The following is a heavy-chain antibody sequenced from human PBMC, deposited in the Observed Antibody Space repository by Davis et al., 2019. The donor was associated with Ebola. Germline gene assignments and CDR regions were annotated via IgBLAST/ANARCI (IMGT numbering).Heavy chain of an antibody. CDR3: AKSLRGVVAPAAFDY. Sequence: GESLKISCAASGFTFSSYAMSWVRQAPGKGLEWVSAISGSGGSTYYADSVKGRFTISRDNSKNTLYLQMNSLRAEDTAVYYCAKSLRGVVAPAAFDYWGQGTLVTVSS. D-gene: IGHD3-3*01. J-gene: IGHJ4*02. V-gene: IGHV3-23*01. CDR1: GFTFSSYA. CDR2: ISGSGGST.